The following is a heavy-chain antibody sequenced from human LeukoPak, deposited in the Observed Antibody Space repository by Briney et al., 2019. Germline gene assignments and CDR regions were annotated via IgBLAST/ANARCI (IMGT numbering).Heavy chain of an antibody. J-gene: IGHJ4*02. Sequence: PSETLSLTCTVSGGSISSGSYYWSWIRQPAGKGLEWIGRIYTSGSTNYNPSLKSRVTISVDTSKNQFSLKLSSVTAADTAVYYCARRYYGDYWGQGTLVTVSS. CDR3: ARRYYGDY. V-gene: IGHV4-61*02. CDR1: GGSISSGSYY. CDR2: IYTSGST.